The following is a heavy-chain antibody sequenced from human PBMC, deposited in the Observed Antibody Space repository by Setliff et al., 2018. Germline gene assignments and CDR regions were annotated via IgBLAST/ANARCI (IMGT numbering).Heavy chain of an antibody. J-gene: IGHJ6*02. Sequence: PGGSLRLSCAASGFTFRSYEMNWVRQAPGKGLEWISYITTSGSTIYYADSVKGRFTISRDNAKNSLYLQMTSLSAEDTAVYYCARRLPYFGMDVWGQGTTVTVSS. V-gene: IGHV3-48*03. CDR2: ITTSGSTI. CDR3: ARRLPYFGMDV. CDR1: GFTFRSYE. D-gene: IGHD2-15*01.